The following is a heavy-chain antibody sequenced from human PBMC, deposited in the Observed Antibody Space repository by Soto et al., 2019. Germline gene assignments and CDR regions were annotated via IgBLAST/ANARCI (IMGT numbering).Heavy chain of an antibody. CDR3: AKSSGADYYYYYMDV. Sequence: GGSLRLSCAASGFTFSSYAMSWVRQAPGKGLEWVSAISGSGGSTYYADSVKGRFTISRDNSKNTLYLQMNSLRAEDTAVYYCAKSSGADYYYYYMDVWGKGTTVTVSS. V-gene: IGHV3-23*01. CDR2: ISGSGGST. J-gene: IGHJ6*03. CDR1: GFTFSSYA. D-gene: IGHD7-27*01.